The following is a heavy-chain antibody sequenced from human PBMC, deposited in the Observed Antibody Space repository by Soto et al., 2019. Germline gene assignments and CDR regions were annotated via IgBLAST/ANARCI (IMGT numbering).Heavy chain of an antibody. D-gene: IGHD3-9*01. V-gene: IGHV1-2*02. J-gene: IGHJ6*02. CDR1: GYTFSGNY. CDR2: INPNRDST. Sequence: ASVKVSCKSSGYTFSGNYIHWVRQAPGQGLEWMGWINPNRDSTNYAAKLQGRVTMTRDTSTSTAYMELSRLTSDDTAVYYCARERGSEYFYYGLDVWGQGXTVTV. CDR3: ARERGSEYFYYGLDV.